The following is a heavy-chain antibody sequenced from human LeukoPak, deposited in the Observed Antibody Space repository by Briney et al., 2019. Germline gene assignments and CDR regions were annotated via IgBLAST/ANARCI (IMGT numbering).Heavy chain of an antibody. Sequence: SQTLSLTCTVSGDSISSGSYYWTWIRQPAGKGLEWIGRIYTTGSTNYNPSLKRRVTISIDTSKNQFSLTLTSVTAADTAVYYCARVRCSGGSCSSSPEYWGQGTLVTVSS. CDR3: ARVRCSGGSCSSSPEY. D-gene: IGHD2-15*01. CDR2: IYTTGST. CDR1: GDSISSGSYY. V-gene: IGHV4-61*02. J-gene: IGHJ4*02.